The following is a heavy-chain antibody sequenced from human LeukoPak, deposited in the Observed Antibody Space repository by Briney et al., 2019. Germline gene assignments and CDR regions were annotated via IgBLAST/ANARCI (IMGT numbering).Heavy chain of an antibody. CDR2: IKTDGSGT. CDR3: VRVTGRYSSPDL. J-gene: IGHJ4*02. V-gene: IGHV3-74*01. D-gene: IGHD6-13*01. Sequence: GGSLRLSCEASGFSFSNYWMNWVRQAPGKGLVWVSRIKTDGSGTNYADTVNGRVTISRDNARNTVFLQMNSLRAEDTAVYYCVRVTGRYSSPDLWGEGSRVTVSA. CDR1: GFSFSNYW.